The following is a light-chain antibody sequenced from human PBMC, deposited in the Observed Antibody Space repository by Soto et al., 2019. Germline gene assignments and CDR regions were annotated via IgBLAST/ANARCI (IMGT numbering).Light chain of an antibody. CDR1: SGSIASNY. CDR3: QSYDSSNPVV. Sequence: NFMLTQPHSVSESPGKTVTISCTRSSGSIASNYVQWYQQRPGSAPTTVIYEDNHRPSGVPVRFSGSIDSSSNSASLTISGLKTEDEADYYCQSYDSSNPVVFGGGTKLTVL. V-gene: IGLV6-57*03. J-gene: IGLJ2*01. CDR2: EDN.